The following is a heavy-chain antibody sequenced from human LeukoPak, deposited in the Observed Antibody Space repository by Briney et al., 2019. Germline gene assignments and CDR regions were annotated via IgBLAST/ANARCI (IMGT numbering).Heavy chain of an antibody. D-gene: IGHD2-2*03. Sequence: GASVKVSCKASGYAFTSYGISWVRQAPGQGLEWMGWISAYNGNTNYAQKLQGRVTMTTDTSTSTAYMERGSLRSDDTAVYYCARDGYCSSTSCYFWSVYYYGMDVWGQGTTVTVSS. J-gene: IGHJ6*02. CDR3: ARDGYCSSTSCYFWSVYYYGMDV. CDR2: ISAYNGNT. CDR1: GYAFTSYG. V-gene: IGHV1-18*01.